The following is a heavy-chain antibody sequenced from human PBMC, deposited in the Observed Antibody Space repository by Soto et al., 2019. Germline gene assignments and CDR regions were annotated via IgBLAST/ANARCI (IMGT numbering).Heavy chain of an antibody. J-gene: IGHJ5*02. V-gene: IGHV3-30*18. CDR1: GXTFSSYA. CDR2: ISYEGLDA. Sequence: GSLRLSCGASGXTFSSYAMHWVRQAPGKGLEGVAGISYEGLDAYYADSMKGRFTISRDNSKNTLYLQVYSLRGEDTAVYYCEKGPRPGLRPTRENWFDPWGQATRVTVSS. CDR3: EKGPRPGLRPTRENWFDP. D-gene: IGHD5-12*01.